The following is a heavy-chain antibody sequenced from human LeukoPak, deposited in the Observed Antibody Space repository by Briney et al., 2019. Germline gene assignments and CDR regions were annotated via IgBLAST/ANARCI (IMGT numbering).Heavy chain of an antibody. D-gene: IGHD2-15*01. CDR1: GFTFSYYE. J-gene: IGHJ4*02. CDR3: AKGGSQGDCSGGTCYGDY. V-gene: IGHV3-48*03. Sequence: PGGSLRLSCVGSGFTFSYYEMNWVRQPPGKGLEWLAFISREGFGIHYAASVEGRFTIPRDNAKHTLYLQMTSVRDADTAVYYCAKGGSQGDCSGGTCYGDYWGQGTLVTVSS. CDR2: ISREGFGI.